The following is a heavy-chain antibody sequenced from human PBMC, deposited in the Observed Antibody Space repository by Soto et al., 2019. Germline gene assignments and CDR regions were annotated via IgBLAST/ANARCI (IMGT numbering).Heavy chain of an antibody. D-gene: IGHD3-10*01. CDR2: ISGSGGST. J-gene: IGHJ3*02. CDR3: AKDAGAYYGSGSYSGGAFDI. V-gene: IGHV3-23*01. CDR1: GFTFSSYA. Sequence: GGSLRLSCAASGFTFSSYAMSWVHQAPGKGLEWVSAISGSGGSTYYADSVKGRFTISRDNSKNTLYLQMNSLRAEDTAVYYCAKDAGAYYGSGSYSGGAFDIWGQGTMVTVSS.